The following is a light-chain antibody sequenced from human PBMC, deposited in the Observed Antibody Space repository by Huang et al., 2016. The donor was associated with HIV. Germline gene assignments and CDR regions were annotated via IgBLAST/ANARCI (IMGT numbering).Light chain of an antibody. Sequence: SASVGYRVTITCRASRNINNYLSWYQQKPGKAPKLLIYAESTLQRGVPSRFSGSGSGTDFTLTISSLQPEDFATYYCQQSYDTLTFGQGTRLEMK. J-gene: IGKJ5*01. CDR3: QQSYDTLT. CDR1: RNINNY. V-gene: IGKV1-39*01. CDR2: AES.